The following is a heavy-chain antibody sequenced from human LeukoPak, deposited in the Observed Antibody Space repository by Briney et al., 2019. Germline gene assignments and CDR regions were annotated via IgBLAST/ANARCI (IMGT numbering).Heavy chain of an antibody. CDR3: AKGPYCSSTSCYTVGAFDY. CDR2: ISYDGSNK. V-gene: IGHV3-30*18. J-gene: IGHJ4*02. D-gene: IGHD2-2*02. CDR1: GFTFSSYG. Sequence: GGSLRLSCAASGFTFSSYGMHWVRQAPGKGLEWVAVISYDGSNKYYADSVKGRFTISRDNSKNTLYLQMNSLRAEDTAVYYCAKGPYCSSTSCYTVGAFDYWGQGTLVTVSS.